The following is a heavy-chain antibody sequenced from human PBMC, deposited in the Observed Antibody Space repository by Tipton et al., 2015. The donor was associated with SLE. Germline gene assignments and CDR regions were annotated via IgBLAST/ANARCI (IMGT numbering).Heavy chain of an antibody. CDR1: GGSIRSAGYY. CDR2: GYYIGST. D-gene: IGHD2-2*02. J-gene: IGHJ3*02. Sequence: TLSLTCTVSGGSIRSAGYYWSWIRQSPGKGLEWIGYGYYIGSTNYNPSLKSRLTISVDSSKNQFSLRLSSVSAADTAIYYCARALWVDKDFEVPLAIRLRAFDIWGQGRMVTVSS. V-gene: IGHV4-61*08. CDR3: ARALWVDKDFEVPLAIRLRAFDI.